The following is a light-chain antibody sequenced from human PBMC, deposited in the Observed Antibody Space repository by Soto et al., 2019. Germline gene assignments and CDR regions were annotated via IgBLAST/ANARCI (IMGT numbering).Light chain of an antibody. CDR1: SSDVGGYNY. CDR3: SSYAASNNFYFV. CDR2: EVT. J-gene: IGLJ3*02. Sequence: HYALTKPPSAYWSPGESVTISCHRTSSDVGGYNYVSWYRQYPGRAHKLMIYEVTKRPSWVTERFSGSKSGNTASLTVSGLQAEDEADYYCSSYAASNNFYFVFGGGTKVTVL. V-gene: IGLV2-8*01.